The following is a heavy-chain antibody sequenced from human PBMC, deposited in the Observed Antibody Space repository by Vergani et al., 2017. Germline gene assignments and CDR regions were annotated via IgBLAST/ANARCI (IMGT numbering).Heavy chain of an antibody. CDR1: GFTFSTYG. D-gene: IGHD3-22*01. CDR2: IWYDGSNK. J-gene: IGHJ4*02. V-gene: IGHV3-33*06. Sequence: QVQLVESGGGVVQPGRSLRLSCAASGFTFSTYGMHWVRQAPGKGLEWVAIIWYDGSNKYYADSVKGRFTISRDNSKNTLYLQMNSLRAEDTAVYYCAKDPGRPSGYRYFDYWGQGTLVTVSS. CDR3: AKDPGRPSGYRYFDY.